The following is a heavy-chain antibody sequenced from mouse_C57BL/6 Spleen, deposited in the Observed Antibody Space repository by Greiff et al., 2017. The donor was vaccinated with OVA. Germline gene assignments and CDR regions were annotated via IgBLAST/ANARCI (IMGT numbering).Heavy chain of an antibody. CDR1: GFTFSDYG. D-gene: IGHD4-1*02. V-gene: IGHV5-17*01. CDR2: ISSGSSTI. J-gene: IGHJ4*01. Sequence: EVQVVESGGGLVKPGGSLKLSCAASGFTFSDYGMHWVRQAPEKGLEWVAYISSGSSTIYYADTVKGRFTISRDNAKNTLFLQMTSLRSEDTAMYYCAIYTNSEYYAMDYWGQGTSVTVSS. CDR3: AIYTNSEYYAMDY.